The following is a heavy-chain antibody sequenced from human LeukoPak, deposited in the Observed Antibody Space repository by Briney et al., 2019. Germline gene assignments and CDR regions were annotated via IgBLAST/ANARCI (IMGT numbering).Heavy chain of an antibody. CDR2: IYSSENT. CDR3: ARFHSGPSGWYVLWYFDL. J-gene: IGHJ2*01. Sequence: SETLSLTCTVSGGSVSSYYWSWIRQPPGKGPEWIGYIYSSENTKYNSSLESRVTMSEDTSKNQVFLKLSSVTAADTAVYYCARFHSGPSGWYVLWYFDLWGRGTLVTVSS. D-gene: IGHD6-19*01. V-gene: IGHV4-4*09. CDR1: GGSVSSYY.